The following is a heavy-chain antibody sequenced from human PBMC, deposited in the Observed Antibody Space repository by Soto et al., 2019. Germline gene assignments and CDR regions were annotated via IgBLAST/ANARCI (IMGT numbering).Heavy chain of an antibody. V-gene: IGHV3-73*01. J-gene: IGHJ6*02. Sequence: GGSLRFSCAASGFTFSGSAMHWVRQASGKGLEWVGRIGSKANNYATAYAASVKGRFTISRDDSKNTASLQMNSLKTEDTAIYYCAKDRGAMTLLRYGMDVWGQGTTVTVSS. CDR1: GFTFSGSA. CDR2: IGSKANNYAT. D-gene: IGHD2-2*01. CDR3: AKDRGAMTLLRYGMDV.